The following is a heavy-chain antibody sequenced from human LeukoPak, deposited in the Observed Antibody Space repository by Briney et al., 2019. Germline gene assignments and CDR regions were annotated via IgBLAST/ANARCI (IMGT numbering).Heavy chain of an antibody. D-gene: IGHD3-22*01. Sequence: SETLSLTCTVSGGSISSYYWSWIRQPPGKGLEWIGYIYYSGSTNYNPSLKSRITISVDTSKNQFSLKLSSVTAADTAVYYCARLPYDSSGYYYDVGGIYWGQGTLVTVSS. J-gene: IGHJ4*02. CDR1: GGSISSYY. CDR2: IYYSGST. V-gene: IGHV4-59*12. CDR3: ARLPYDSSGYYYDVGGIY.